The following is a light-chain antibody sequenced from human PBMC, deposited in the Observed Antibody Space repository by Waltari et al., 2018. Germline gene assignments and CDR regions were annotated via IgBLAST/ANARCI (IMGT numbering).Light chain of an antibody. CDR2: DVS. Sequence: QSALTQPRSVSGSPGQSVTLPCPGTTSDVAGYHYVSWFQQHPGKAPKLIIYDVSERPSGVPDRFSGSKSDNTASLTISGLQAEDEADYYCCSYAGSYTYVFGSGTKVTVL. J-gene: IGLJ1*01. CDR3: CSYAGSYTYV. CDR1: TSDVAGYHY. V-gene: IGLV2-11*01.